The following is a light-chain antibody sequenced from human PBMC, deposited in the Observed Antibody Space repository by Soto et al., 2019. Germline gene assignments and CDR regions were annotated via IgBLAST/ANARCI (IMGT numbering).Light chain of an antibody. CDR1: SSNIGNNA. V-gene: IGLV1-44*01. CDR3: AACDDSLGGL. J-gene: IGLJ3*02. Sequence: QSVLTQPPSASGTPGQRVTISCSGGSSNIGNNAVIWYQQFPGMAPKLLIYNSNQRPSGVPDRFSGSKSGTSGSLAISGLQSEDEADYYCAACDDSLGGLFGGGTKLTV. CDR2: NSN.